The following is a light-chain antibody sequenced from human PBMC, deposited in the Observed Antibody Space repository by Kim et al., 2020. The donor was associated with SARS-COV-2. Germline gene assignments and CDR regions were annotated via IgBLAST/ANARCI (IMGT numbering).Light chain of an antibody. CDR3: HQYIRTPYS. CDR1: QRISSNY. Sequence: EILLTQSPGTLSLSPGERATLSCRANQRISSNYLAWYQHKPGQSPRLLIHDASNRATGIPDRFSGSGSGTDFTLTISRLVPEDFAVYYCHQYIRTPYSLGQGTKLEIK. J-gene: IGKJ2*03. V-gene: IGKV3-20*01. CDR2: DAS.